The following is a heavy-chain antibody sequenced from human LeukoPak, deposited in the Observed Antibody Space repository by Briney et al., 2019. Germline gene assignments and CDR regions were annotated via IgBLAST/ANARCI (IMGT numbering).Heavy chain of an antibody. Sequence: SETLSLTCTVSGGSVSSGSYYWSWIRQPPGKGLEWIGYIYYSGSTNYNPSLKSRVTISVDASKNQFSLKLSSVTAADTAVYYCAREGRDIVVVPAAILDAFDIWGQGTMVTVSS. J-gene: IGHJ3*02. V-gene: IGHV4-61*01. CDR1: GGSVSSGSYY. D-gene: IGHD2-2*01. CDR2: IYYSGST. CDR3: AREGRDIVVVPAAILDAFDI.